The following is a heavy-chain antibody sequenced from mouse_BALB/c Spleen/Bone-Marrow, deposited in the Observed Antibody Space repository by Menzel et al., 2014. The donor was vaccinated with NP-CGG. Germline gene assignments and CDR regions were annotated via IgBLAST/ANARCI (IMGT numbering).Heavy chain of an antibody. Sequence: VQLQQSGAELVKPGASVKLSCTASGFNIKDTYMHWVKQRPEQGLEWIGRIDPANGSTKYDPKFQGKATITADTSSNTACLQLSSLTSEDTAVYYCASYVYGYYFDYWGQGTTLTVSS. J-gene: IGHJ2*01. D-gene: IGHD2-2*01. CDR3: ASYVYGYYFDY. V-gene: IGHV14-3*02. CDR2: IDPANGST. CDR1: GFNIKDTY.